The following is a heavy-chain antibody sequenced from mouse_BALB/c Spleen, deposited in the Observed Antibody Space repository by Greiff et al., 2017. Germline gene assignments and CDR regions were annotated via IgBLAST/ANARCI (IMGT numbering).Heavy chain of an antibody. V-gene: IGHV14-3*02. CDR3: ARWSGNYGAWFAY. Sequence: EVKLVESGAELVKPGASVKLSYTASGFNIKDTYMHWVKQRPEQGLEWIGWIYPGSGNTKYNEKFKGKATLTVDTSSSTAYMQLSSLTSEDTAVYFCARWSGNYGAWFAYWGQGTLVTVSA. D-gene: IGHD2-1*01. CDR2: IYPGSGNT. J-gene: IGHJ3*01. CDR1: GFNIKDTY.